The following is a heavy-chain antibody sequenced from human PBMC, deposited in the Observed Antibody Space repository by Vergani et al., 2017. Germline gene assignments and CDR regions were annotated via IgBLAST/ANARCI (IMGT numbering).Heavy chain of an antibody. J-gene: IGHJ3*02. Sequence: QVQLVQSGAEVKKPGSSVKVSCKASGGTFSSYANSWVRPAPGQGREWMGRIIPKLGIANYAQKFQGRVTSTADKSTSTAYMELSSLRSEDTAVYYGASRPNGSGWGYAFDIWGQGTMVTVSS. V-gene: IGHV1-69*04. D-gene: IGHD6-19*01. CDR1: GGTFSSYA. CDR2: IIPKLGIA. CDR3: ASRPNGSGWGYAFDI.